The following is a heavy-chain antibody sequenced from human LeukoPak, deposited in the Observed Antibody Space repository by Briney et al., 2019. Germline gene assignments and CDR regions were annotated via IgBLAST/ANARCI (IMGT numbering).Heavy chain of an antibody. CDR3: AKRMGPYGMDV. CDR2: ISYDGSNK. J-gene: IGHJ6*02. V-gene: IGHV3-30*18. Sequence: GGSLRLSCAASGFTFSSYGMHWVRQAPGKGLEGVAVISYDGSNKYYADSVKGRFTISRDNSKNTLYLQMNSLRAEDTAVYYCAKRMGPYGMDVWGQGTTVTVSS. D-gene: IGHD2-8*01. CDR1: GFTFSSYG.